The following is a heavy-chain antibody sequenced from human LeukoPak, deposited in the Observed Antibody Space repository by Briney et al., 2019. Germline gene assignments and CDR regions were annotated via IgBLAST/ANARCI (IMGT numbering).Heavy chain of an antibody. Sequence: GGSLRLSCAASGFTFSTYVMSWVRQAPGKGLEWVSVISGSGGSTNYADSVKGRFTVSRDNSKNTLSLQMNRLRAEDTAIYYCARGAGYCSGGSCHDYWGQGTLVTVSS. D-gene: IGHD2-15*01. CDR2: ISGSGGST. CDR3: ARGAGYCSGGSCHDY. CDR1: GFTFSTYV. V-gene: IGHV3-23*01. J-gene: IGHJ4*02.